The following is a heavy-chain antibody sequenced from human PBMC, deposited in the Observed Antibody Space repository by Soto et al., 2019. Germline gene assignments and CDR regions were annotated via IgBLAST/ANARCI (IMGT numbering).Heavy chain of an antibody. D-gene: IGHD2-2*01. CDR2: ISYDGSNK. CDR1: GFTFSSYA. V-gene: IGHV3-30-3*01. CDR3: ARDHLGYCSSTSCYRGNYYYGMDV. Sequence: QVQLVESGGGVVQPGRSLRLSCAASGFTFSSYAMHWVRQAPGKGLEWVAVISYDGSNKYYADSVKGRFTISRDNSKNTLYVQMNSLRAEDTAVYYCARDHLGYCSSTSCYRGNYYYGMDVWGQGTTVTVSS. J-gene: IGHJ6*02.